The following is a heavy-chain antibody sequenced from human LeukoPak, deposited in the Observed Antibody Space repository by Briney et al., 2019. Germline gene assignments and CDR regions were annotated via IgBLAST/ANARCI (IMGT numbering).Heavy chain of an antibody. Sequence: PGGSLRLSCAASGFTFSSYATHWVRQAPGKGQEWVAVISYDGSNKYYADSVKGRFTISRDNSKNTLYLQMNSLRAEDTAVYYCARDRIVVVVAATLLYWGQGTLVTVSS. J-gene: IGHJ4*02. CDR1: GFTFSSYA. V-gene: IGHV3-30-3*01. CDR2: ISYDGSNK. CDR3: ARDRIVVVVAATLLY. D-gene: IGHD2-15*01.